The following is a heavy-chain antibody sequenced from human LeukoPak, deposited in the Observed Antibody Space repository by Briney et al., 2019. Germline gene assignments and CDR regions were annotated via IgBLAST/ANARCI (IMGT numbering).Heavy chain of an antibody. CDR1: GFTFSSYS. D-gene: IGHD2-15*01. J-gene: IGHJ4*02. CDR3: ARGGIYCSGTCDLDD. CDR2: ISSSTSTI. V-gene: IGHV3-48*04. Sequence: GGSLRLYCAASGFTFSSYSMNWDRQAPGKGLEWVSYISSSTSTIYYADSAKGRFTNSRDNAKNSLYLEMNSLKVEDTAVYYCARGGIYCSGTCDLDDWGQGTLVTVSS.